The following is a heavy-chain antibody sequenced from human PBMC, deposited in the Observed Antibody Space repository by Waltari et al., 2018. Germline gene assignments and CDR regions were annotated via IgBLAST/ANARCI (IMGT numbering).Heavy chain of an antibody. CDR2: NNPNSGGT. D-gene: IGHD6-19*01. CDR1: GYTFTGYY. CDR3: ARAAPLAGTTLFDY. Sequence: QVQLVQSGAEVKKPGASVKVSCKASGYTFTGYYMHLVRPAPGQGLEWMGWNNPNSGGTNYAQKFQGRVTMTRDTSISTAYMELSRLRSDDTAVYYCARAAPLAGTTLFDYWGQGTLVTVSS. J-gene: IGHJ4*02. V-gene: IGHV1-2*02.